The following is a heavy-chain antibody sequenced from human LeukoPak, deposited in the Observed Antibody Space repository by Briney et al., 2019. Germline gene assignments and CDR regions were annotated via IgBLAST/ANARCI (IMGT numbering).Heavy chain of an antibody. Sequence: SVKVSCKASGGTFSSYAISWVRQATGQGLEWMGRIIPILGIANYAQKFQGRVTVTADKSTSTAYMELSSLRSEDTAVYYCARTGKTLLNYDFDYWGQGTLVTVSS. V-gene: IGHV1-69*04. D-gene: IGHD1-7*01. CDR3: ARTGKTLLNYDFDY. CDR2: IIPILGIA. J-gene: IGHJ4*02. CDR1: GGTFSSYA.